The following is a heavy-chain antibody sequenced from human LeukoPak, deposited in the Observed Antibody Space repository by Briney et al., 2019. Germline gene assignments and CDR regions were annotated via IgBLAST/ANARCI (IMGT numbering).Heavy chain of an antibody. CDR1: GFTFSSYA. CDR3: AREFVSDDYYYYGMDV. CDR2: ISYDGSNK. V-gene: IGHV3-30*04. D-gene: IGHD3-3*01. Sequence: GRSLRLSCAASGFTFSSYATHWVRQAPGKGLEWVAVISYDGSNKYYADSVKGRFTISRDNSKNTLYLQMNSLRAEDTAVYYCAREFVSDDYYYYGMDVWGKGTTVTVSS. J-gene: IGHJ6*04.